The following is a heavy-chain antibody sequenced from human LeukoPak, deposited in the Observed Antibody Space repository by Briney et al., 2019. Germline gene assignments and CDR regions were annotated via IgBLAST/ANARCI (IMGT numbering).Heavy chain of an antibody. Sequence: GASVKVSCKASGGTFISYAISWVRQAPGQGLEWMGRIIPIFGTANYAQKFQGRVTITTDESTSTAYMELSSLRSEDTAVYYCARYSSQYYFDYWGQGTLVTVSS. CDR2: IIPIFGTA. J-gene: IGHJ4*02. CDR1: GGTFISYA. CDR3: ARYSSQYYFDY. V-gene: IGHV1-69*05. D-gene: IGHD6-13*01.